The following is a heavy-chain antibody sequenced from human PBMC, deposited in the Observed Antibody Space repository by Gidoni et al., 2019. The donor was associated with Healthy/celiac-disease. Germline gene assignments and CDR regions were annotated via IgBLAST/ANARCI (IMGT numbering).Heavy chain of an antibody. CDR2: INHSGST. J-gene: IGHJ4*02. Sequence: QVQLQQWGAGLLKPSETLSLTCAVYGGSFSGYYWSWIRQPPGKGLEWIGEINHSGSTNYNPSLKSRVTISVDTSKNQFSLKLSSVTAADTAVYYCARDGNDFWSGYYATSLYYFDYWGQGTLVTVSS. D-gene: IGHD3-3*01. CDR1: GGSFSGYY. V-gene: IGHV4-34*01. CDR3: ARDGNDFWSGYYATSLYYFDY.